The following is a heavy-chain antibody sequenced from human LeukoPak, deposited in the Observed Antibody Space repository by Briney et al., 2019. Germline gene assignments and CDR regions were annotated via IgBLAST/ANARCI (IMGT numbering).Heavy chain of an antibody. CDR2: IYYSGTT. Sequence: SETLSLTCTVSGGSISSRGFYWGWIRQPPGMGPEWIGSIYYSGTTYYNPSLKSRVTISVDTSKNQFSLKLSSVTAADTAVYYCARQWDSSGYHEYFQHWGQGTLVTVSS. V-gene: IGHV4-39*01. J-gene: IGHJ1*01. CDR1: GGSISSRGFY. CDR3: ARQWDSSGYHEYFQH. D-gene: IGHD3-22*01.